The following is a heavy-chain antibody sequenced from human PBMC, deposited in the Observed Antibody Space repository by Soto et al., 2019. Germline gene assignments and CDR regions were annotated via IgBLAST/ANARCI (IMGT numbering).Heavy chain of an antibody. CDR3: VREYISSWFDY. CDR1: GYTFTGNY. CDR2: INPNSGVT. V-gene: IGHV1-2*04. J-gene: IGHJ4*02. Sequence: QVQLVQSGAEVKKPGASVKVSCKASGYTFTGNYMHWVRQAPGQGLEWMGWINPNSGVTNYAQKFQGWVTMTRDTSISTACLEVRGQTSDDTAVYYCVREYISSWFDYWGQGTLVTVPS. D-gene: IGHD6-13*01.